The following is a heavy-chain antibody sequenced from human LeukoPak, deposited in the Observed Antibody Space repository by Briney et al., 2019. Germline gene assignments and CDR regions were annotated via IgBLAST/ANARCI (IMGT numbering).Heavy chain of an antibody. D-gene: IGHD5-18*01. V-gene: IGHV3-66*03. J-gene: IGHJ4*02. Sequence: GGSLRLSCAASGFTVSSNYMTWVRQAPGKGLEWGSVIYKSAITYYADTARGRFTISRDNSKNTLYLQMNSLRAEDTAVYYCARARTARGFDYWGQGTLVTVFS. CDR2: IYKSAIT. CDR1: GFTVSSNY. CDR3: ARARTARGFDY.